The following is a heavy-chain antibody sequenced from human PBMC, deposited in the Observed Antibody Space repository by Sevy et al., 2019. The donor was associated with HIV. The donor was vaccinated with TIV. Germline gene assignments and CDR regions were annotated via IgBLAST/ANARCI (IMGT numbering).Heavy chain of an antibody. CDR1: GFIFGDYG. J-gene: IGHJ4*02. CDR2: FKSKIHGGTT. D-gene: IGHD1-26*01. Sequence: GGSLRLSCTASGFIFGDYGMSWVRQAPGKGLEWISFFKSKIHGGTTENAASVKGRFTISRDDSKNIIYLQMSNLKTEDTGFYDCTRWSGSQSIFDYWGQGTLVTVSS. V-gene: IGHV3-49*04. CDR3: TRWSGSQSIFDY.